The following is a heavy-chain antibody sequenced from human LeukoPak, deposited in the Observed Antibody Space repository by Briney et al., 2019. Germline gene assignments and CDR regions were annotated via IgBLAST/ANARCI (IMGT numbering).Heavy chain of an antibody. CDR1: GYSISSGYY. CDR2: FYHSGST. J-gene: IGHJ6*03. D-gene: IGHD3-22*01. V-gene: IGHV4-38-2*02. Sequence: SETLSLTCTVSGYSISSGYYWGWIRQPPGKGLEWIGSFYHSGSTYYNPSLKSRVTISVDTSKNQFSLKLSSVTAADTAVYYCARGRRYYYDSSGYRPGYYYYYYMDVWGKGTTVTVSS. CDR3: ARGRRYYYDSSGYRPGYYYYYYMDV.